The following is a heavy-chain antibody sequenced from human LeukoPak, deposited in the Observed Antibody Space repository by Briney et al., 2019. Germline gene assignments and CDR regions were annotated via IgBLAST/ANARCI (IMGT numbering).Heavy chain of an antibody. V-gene: IGHV3-20*04. D-gene: IGHD3-10*01. J-gene: IGHJ4*02. CDR3: AKVAKYYYGSETYYFFEH. CDR2: IHWNGGRT. CDR1: GFTFDNYG. Sequence: GGSLRLSCAASGFTFDNYGINWVRQAPGKGLEWVSRIHWNGGRTGYADSVKGRFTISRDNAKNSLYLQMNSLRVEDTAVYYCAKVAKYYYGSETYYFFEHWGQGTPVTASS.